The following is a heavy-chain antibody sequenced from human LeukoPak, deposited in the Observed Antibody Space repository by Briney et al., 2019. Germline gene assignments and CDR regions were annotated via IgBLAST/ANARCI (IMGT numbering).Heavy chain of an antibody. V-gene: IGHV3-74*01. Sequence: GGSLRLSCAASAFTFSTYWMHWVRQAPGKGLVWVSRIDPHGTITFYADSVKGRFTISRDNAKNTVYLQMNSLRAEDTAVYYCARDFDWGSGLWGHGTLVTVSS. J-gene: IGHJ4*01. CDR1: AFTFSTYW. CDR2: IDPHGTIT. D-gene: IGHD7-27*01. CDR3: ARDFDWGSGL.